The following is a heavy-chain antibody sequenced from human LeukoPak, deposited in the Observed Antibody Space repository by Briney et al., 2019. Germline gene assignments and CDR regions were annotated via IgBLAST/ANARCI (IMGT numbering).Heavy chain of an antibody. Sequence: KPSETLSLTCTVSGGSISSYYWSWIRQPPGKGLEWIGYIYYSGSTNYNPSLKSRVTISVDTSKNQFSLKLSSVTAADTAVYYYARHTRYYYDSSGSYWGQGTLVTVSS. J-gene: IGHJ4*02. CDR1: GGSISSYY. CDR3: ARHTRYYYDSSGSY. CDR2: IYYSGST. D-gene: IGHD3-22*01. V-gene: IGHV4-59*08.